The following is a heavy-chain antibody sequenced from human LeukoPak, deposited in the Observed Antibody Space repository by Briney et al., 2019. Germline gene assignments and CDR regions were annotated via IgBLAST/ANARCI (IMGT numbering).Heavy chain of an antibody. V-gene: IGHV1-18*01. D-gene: IGHD3-9*01. J-gene: IGHJ5*02. CDR3: ARVVKYYDILTGYSFRWFDP. Sequence: ASVKVSCKASGYTFTSYGITWVRQAPGQGLEWMGWISAYNGNTHFAQKVQGRVTMTTDTSTSTAYMELSRLRSDDTAVYYCARVVKYYDILTGYSFRWFDPWGQGTLVTVSS. CDR1: GYTFTSYG. CDR2: ISAYNGNT.